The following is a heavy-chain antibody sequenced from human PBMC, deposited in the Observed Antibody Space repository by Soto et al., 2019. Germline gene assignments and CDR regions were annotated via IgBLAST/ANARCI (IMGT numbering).Heavy chain of an antibody. Sequence: SQTLSLTCAISGDSVSGNSAAWNWIRQSPSRGLEWLGRTYYRSRWYNDYAVSVKSRITVTPDTSKNQFSLHLNSVTPEDTAVYYCARELPYYVSSDSYLDYWGQGALVTVSS. J-gene: IGHJ4*02. CDR3: ARELPYYVSSDSYLDY. D-gene: IGHD3-16*01. CDR1: GDSVSGNSAA. V-gene: IGHV6-1*01. CDR2: TYYRSRWYN.